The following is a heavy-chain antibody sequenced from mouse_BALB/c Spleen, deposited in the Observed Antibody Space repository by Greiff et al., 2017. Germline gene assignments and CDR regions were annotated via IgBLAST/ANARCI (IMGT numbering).Heavy chain of an antibody. CDR1: GFNIKDTY. V-gene: IGHV14-3*02. CDR3: PYGREAWFAY. CDR2: IDPANGNT. J-gene: IGHJ3*01. D-gene: IGHD1-1*01. Sequence: VQLQQSGAELVKPGASVKLSCTASGFNIKDTYMHWVKQRPEQGLEWIGRIDPANGNTEYAPKFQGKATMTADTSSNTAYLQLSSLTSEDTAVYYCPYGREAWFAYWGQGTLVTVSA.